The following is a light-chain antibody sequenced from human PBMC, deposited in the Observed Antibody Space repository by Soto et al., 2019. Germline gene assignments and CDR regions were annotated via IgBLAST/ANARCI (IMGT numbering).Light chain of an antibody. V-gene: IGKV3-20*01. J-gene: IGKJ1*01. CDR2: GAS. CDR1: QSVSNNY. CDR3: KLYRSSETWT. Sequence: EIVLTQSPGTLSLSPGERATLSCRASQSVSNNYLAWYQQKPGQAPRLLIYGASNRATGIPDRFSGSGSGTDFTLSISRLEPEVLAVYSSKLYRSSETWTSGQVTKG.